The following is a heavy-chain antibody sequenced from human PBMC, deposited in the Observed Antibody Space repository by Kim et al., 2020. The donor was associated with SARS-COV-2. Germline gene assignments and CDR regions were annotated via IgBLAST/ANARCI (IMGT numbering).Heavy chain of an antibody. Sequence: GGSLRLSCAASGFIFGDYAMHWVRQAPGKGLEWVSGISWNSGSIGYADSVKGRFTISRDNAKNSLYLQTNSLRAEDTALYYCAKDRGVAGRGDAFDIWGQGTMVTVSS. CDR1: GFIFGDYA. V-gene: IGHV3-9*01. CDR3: AKDRGVAGRGDAFDI. CDR2: ISWNSGSI. D-gene: IGHD6-19*01. J-gene: IGHJ3*02.